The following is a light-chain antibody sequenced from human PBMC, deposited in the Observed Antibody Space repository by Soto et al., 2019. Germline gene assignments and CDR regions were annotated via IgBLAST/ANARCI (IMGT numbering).Light chain of an antibody. V-gene: IGLV1-47*01. J-gene: IGLJ1*01. CDR3: AAWDDSLSGYV. Sequence: QSALTQPPSASGTPGQRVTITCSGSSSNIGSNYVYWYQQLPGTAPKPLIYRNNQRPSGVPDRFSGSKSGTSASLAISGLRSEDEADYYCAAWDDSLSGYVFGTGTKVT. CDR2: RNN. CDR1: SSNIGSNY.